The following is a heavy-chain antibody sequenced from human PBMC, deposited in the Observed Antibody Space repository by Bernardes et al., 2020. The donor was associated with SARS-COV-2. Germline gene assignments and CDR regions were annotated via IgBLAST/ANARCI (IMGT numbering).Heavy chain of an antibody. Sequence: GGSLRLSCAASGFTFSSYAMNWVRQAPGKGLEWIAAIVGSGYDTYSADSVKGRFTISRDNSRGTLFLQMNSLRAEDTAVYYCAKDREVVPAYVMDVWGQGTTVTVSS. CDR3: AKDREVVPAYVMDV. CDR1: GFTFSSYA. D-gene: IGHD2-2*01. V-gene: IGHV3-23*01. J-gene: IGHJ6*02. CDR2: IVGSGYDT.